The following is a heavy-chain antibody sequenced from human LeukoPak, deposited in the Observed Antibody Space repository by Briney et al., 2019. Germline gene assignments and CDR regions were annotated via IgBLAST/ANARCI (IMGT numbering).Heavy chain of an antibody. CDR1: GFTFSDHY. CDR3: VRGGPGTFAFDI. V-gene: IGHV3-72*01. J-gene: IGHJ3*02. CDR2: TRNKTNSYTT. Sequence: PGGSLRLSCAVSGFTFSDHYMDWVRQAPGKGRGGVGRTRNKTNSYTTENAGSGKGRFTISKDESKNICYLQMNSLKSEDMPVIYCVRGGPGTFAFDIWGQGTMVTVSS. D-gene: IGHD1-7*01.